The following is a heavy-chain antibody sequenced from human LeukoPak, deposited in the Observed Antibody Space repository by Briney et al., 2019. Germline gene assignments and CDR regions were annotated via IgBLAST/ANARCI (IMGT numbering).Heavy chain of an antibody. D-gene: IGHD2-8*02. CDR2: INPSGGST. CDR3: ARVTAGGERSSELDY. CDR1: GYTFTSYA. V-gene: IGHV1-46*01. J-gene: IGHJ4*02. Sequence: ASVKVSCKASGYTFTSYAMNWVRQAPGQGLEWMGIINPSGGSTSYAQKFQGRVTMTRDTSTSTVYMELSSLRSEDTAVYYCARVTAGGERSSELDYWGQGTLVTVSS.